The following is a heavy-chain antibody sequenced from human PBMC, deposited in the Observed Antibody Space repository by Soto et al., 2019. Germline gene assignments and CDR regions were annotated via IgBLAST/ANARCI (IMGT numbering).Heavy chain of an antibody. CDR2: IWYDGSKK. D-gene: IGHD2-21*02. CDR3: VKDHCGGDCYSNPYFDY. V-gene: IGHV3-33*06. CDR1: GFTFSTYG. J-gene: IGHJ4*02. Sequence: GESLKISCAASGFTFSTYGIHWVRQAPGKGLEWLAVIWYDGSKKYYADSVQGRFTISRDNSKNTGYLQMNSLRAEDTAVYYCVKDHCGGDCYSNPYFDYWGQGTLVTVSS.